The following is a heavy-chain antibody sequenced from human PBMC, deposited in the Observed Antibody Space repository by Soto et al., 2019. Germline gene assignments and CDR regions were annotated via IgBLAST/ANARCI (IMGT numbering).Heavy chain of an antibody. CDR3: ARGKDFGVVIPSKTNWFDP. V-gene: IGHV1-18*01. Sequence: ASVKVSCKASGYTFTSYGLSWVRQAPGQGLEWMGWISPYNGYTNYARKLQGRVTMTTDTSTSTAYMELRSLRSDDTAVYYCARGKDFGVVIPSKTNWFDPWGQGTLVTVSS. CDR2: ISPYNGYT. J-gene: IGHJ5*02. CDR1: GYTFTSYG. D-gene: IGHD3-3*01.